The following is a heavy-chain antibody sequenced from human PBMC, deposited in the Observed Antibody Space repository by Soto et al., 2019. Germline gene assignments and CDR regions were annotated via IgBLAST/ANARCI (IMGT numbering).Heavy chain of an antibody. D-gene: IGHD3-10*01. CDR1: GGSISSSNW. V-gene: IGHV4-4*02. CDR2: IYHSGST. CDR3: ARDADAITMVRGVIPNYYYGMDV. Sequence: PSETLSLTCAVSGGSISSSNWWSWVRQPPGKGLEWIGEIYHSGSTNYNPSLKSRVTISVDKSKNQFSLKLGSVTAADTAVYYCARDADAITMVRGVIPNYYYGMDVWGQGTTVTVSS. J-gene: IGHJ6*02.